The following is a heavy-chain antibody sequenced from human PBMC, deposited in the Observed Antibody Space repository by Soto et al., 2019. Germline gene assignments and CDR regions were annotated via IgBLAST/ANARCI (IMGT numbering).Heavy chain of an antibody. J-gene: IGHJ3*02. CDR3: FRPDTGGPRRIVVVVAANRDDAFDI. D-gene: IGHD2-15*01. V-gene: IGHV3-15*01. Sequence: EVQLVESGGGLVKPGGSLRLSCAASGFTFSNAWMSWVRQAPGKGLEWVGRIKSKTDGGTTDYAAPVKGRFTISRDDSQNTLYLQMNSLKTEDTAVYYCFRPDTGGPRRIVVVVAANRDDAFDIWGQGTMVTVSS. CDR2: IKSKTDGGTT. CDR1: GFTFSNAW.